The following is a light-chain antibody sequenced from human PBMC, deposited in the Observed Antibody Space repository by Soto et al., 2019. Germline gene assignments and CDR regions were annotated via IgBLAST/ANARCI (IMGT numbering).Light chain of an antibody. CDR3: QQYSKWPPIT. V-gene: IGKV3-15*01. J-gene: IGKJ5*01. Sequence: EIVMTQSPATLSVSPGERATLACRASQSVSSKLAWYQQKPGQAPRLLIYDTSTRATGIPARFSGSGSGTEFTLTISSLQSEDFAVYYCQQYSKWPPITFGQGTRLEIK. CDR2: DTS. CDR1: QSVSSK.